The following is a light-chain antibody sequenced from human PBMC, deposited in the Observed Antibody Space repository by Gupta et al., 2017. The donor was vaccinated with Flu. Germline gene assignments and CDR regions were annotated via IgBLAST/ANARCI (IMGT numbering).Light chain of an antibody. CDR1: QSVRSN. CDR3: QQYNDWPRA. J-gene: IGKJ3*01. CDR2: GAS. V-gene: IGKV3-15*01. Sequence: THSPATLSVSPGERATLSCRASQSVRSNLAWYQQKPGQAPRLLIYGASTRAGTVPARFSGSGSGTEFTLTITSLQSEDFAVYYCQQYNDWPRAFGPGTKVDIK.